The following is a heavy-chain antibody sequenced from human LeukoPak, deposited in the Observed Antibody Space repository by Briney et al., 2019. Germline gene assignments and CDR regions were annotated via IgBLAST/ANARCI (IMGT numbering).Heavy chain of an antibody. CDR1: GFTFSSYG. D-gene: IGHD3-22*01. J-gene: IGHJ4*02. CDR2: IRYDGSNK. CDR3: AKDTGGYYDSSGYFDY. Sequence: GGSLRLSCAASGFTFSSYGMHWVRQAPSKGLEWVAFIRYDGSNKYYADSVKGRFTISRDNPKNTLYLQMNSLRAEDTAVYYCAKDTGGYYDSSGYFDYWGQGTLVTVSS. V-gene: IGHV3-30*02.